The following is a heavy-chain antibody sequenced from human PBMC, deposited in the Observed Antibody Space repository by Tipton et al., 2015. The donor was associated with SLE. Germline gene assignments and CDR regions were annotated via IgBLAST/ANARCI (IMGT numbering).Heavy chain of an antibody. Sequence: SLRLSCAASGFTFSSFEMNWVRQAPGKGLEWVSYISSSGSTIYYADSVKGRFTISRDNAKNSLYLQMNSLRVEDAAVYFCAGGGEHQAGYFDYWGQGTLVTVSS. CDR3: AGGGEHQAGYFDY. J-gene: IGHJ4*02. CDR2: ISSSGSTI. CDR1: GFTFSSFE. V-gene: IGHV3-48*03. D-gene: IGHD1/OR15-1a*01.